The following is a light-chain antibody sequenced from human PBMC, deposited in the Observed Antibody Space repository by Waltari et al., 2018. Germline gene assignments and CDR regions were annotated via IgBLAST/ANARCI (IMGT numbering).Light chain of an antibody. CDR3: HQYDHSSHS. Sequence: DIHLTQSPSTLYASVGPSVTITCRASQSVISNYLAWYQQKPGRDPKLLVYRGSTLQSGVPSRFSGSGSGTEFTVTISSLQPDDFATYYCHQYDHSSHSFGQGTKLEIK. CDR2: RGS. CDR1: QSVISNY. V-gene: IGKV1-5*03. J-gene: IGKJ2*03.